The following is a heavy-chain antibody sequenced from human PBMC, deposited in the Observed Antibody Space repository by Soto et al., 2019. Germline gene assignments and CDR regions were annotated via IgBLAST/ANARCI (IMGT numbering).Heavy chain of an antibody. CDR2: ISSDGSKK. Sequence: QVQLVESGGGVVQPGRSLRLSCVASGFTFSNNGIHWVRQAPGKGLEWVAVISSDGSKKYYADSVKGRFTISRDNSKNTLYLQMNRLRAEYTAVYYCAMDLYGGSSRFDYRGQGTLVTVSS. CDR1: GFTFSNNG. D-gene: IGHD2-15*01. J-gene: IGHJ4*02. CDR3: AMDLYGGSSRFDY. V-gene: IGHV3-30*03.